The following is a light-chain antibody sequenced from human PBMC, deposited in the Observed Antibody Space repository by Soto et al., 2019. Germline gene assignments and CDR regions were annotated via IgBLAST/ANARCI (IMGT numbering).Light chain of an antibody. CDR1: SGSFASNY. CDR2: EDN. J-gene: IGLJ2*01. Sequence: NFMLTQPHSVSESPGKTVTISCTRSSGSFASNYVQWYQQRPGTSPIPVIYEDNRRPSGVPDRFSGSVDYSSNSASLTISGLKTEDEADYYCQSYDHTNKIRFGGGTKLTVL. V-gene: IGLV6-57*01. CDR3: QSYDHTNKIR.